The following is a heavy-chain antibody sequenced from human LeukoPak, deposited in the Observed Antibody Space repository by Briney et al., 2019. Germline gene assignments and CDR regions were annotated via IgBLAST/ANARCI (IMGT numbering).Heavy chain of an antibody. CDR3: ARVLSLDYYYGLDV. J-gene: IGHJ6*02. CDR1: GFTFSTYS. V-gene: IGHV3-21*01. Sequence: PGGSLRLSCAASGFTFSTYSMNWVRQAPGKGLEWVSSISTGSSYIYYADSVNGRFTISRDNAKNSLYLQMNSLRAEDTAVYYCARVLSLDYYYGLDVWGHGTTVTVSS. CDR2: ISTGSSYI.